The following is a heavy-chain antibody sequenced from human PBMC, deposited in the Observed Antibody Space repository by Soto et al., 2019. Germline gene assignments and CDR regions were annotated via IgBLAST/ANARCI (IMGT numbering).Heavy chain of an antibody. D-gene: IGHD3-10*01. CDR2: ISAYNGNT. CDR1: GYTFTSYG. V-gene: IGHV1-18*01. Sequence: QVQLVQSGAEVKKPGASVKVSCKASGYTFTSYGISWVRQAPGQGLEWMGWISAYNGNTNYAQKLQGRVTITTDTSTSTAYVELRSLRSDVTAVYYCPRDLYGSGSYFSYWFGPWGQGTLVTVSS. J-gene: IGHJ5*02. CDR3: PRDLYGSGSYFSYWFGP.